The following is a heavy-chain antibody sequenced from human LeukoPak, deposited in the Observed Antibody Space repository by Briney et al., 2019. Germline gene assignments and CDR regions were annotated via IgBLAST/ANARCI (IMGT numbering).Heavy chain of an antibody. D-gene: IGHD3-22*01. CDR2: IYTSGST. CDR3: ARESSAGWLYYYDSSGYSAFDI. CDR1: GGSISSYY. Sequence: PSETLSLTCTVSGGSISSYYWSWIRQPAGKGLEWIGRIYTSGSTDYNPSLKSRVTMSVDTSKNQFSLKLSSVTAADTAVYYCARESSAGWLYYYDSSGYSAFDIWGQGTMVTVSS. J-gene: IGHJ3*02. V-gene: IGHV4-4*07.